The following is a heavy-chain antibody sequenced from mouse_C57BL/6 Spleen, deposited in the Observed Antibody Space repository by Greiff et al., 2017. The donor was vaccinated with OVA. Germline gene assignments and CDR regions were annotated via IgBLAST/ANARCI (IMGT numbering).Heavy chain of an antibody. CDR1: GFTFSSYT. CDR3: ARHYYGSSYFDY. J-gene: IGHJ2*01. Sequence: EVQGVESGGGLVKPGGSLKLSCAASGFTFSSYTMSWVRQTPEKRLEWVATISGGGGNTYYPDSVKGRFTISRDNAKNTLYLQMSSLRSEDTALYYCARHYYGSSYFDYWGQGTTLTVSS. CDR2: ISGGGGNT. V-gene: IGHV5-9*01. D-gene: IGHD1-1*01.